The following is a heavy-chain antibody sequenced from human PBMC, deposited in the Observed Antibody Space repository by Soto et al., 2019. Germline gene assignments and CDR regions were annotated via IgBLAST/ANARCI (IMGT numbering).Heavy chain of an antibody. V-gene: IGHV1-18*04. J-gene: IGHJ4*02. CDR3: ARDWCSGGSCYLFFDY. Sequence: QVQLVQSGAEVKKPGASVKVSCKAAGYAFTSYGISFLRQAPGQALEWMGWINIYNGNTNYAQKFQGRGIMTTDTSTNTAYMELRSRRSDDTAVYYCARDWCSGGSCYLFFDYWGQRTLVTVSS. CDR1: GYAFTSYG. CDR2: INIYNGNT. D-gene: IGHD2-15*01.